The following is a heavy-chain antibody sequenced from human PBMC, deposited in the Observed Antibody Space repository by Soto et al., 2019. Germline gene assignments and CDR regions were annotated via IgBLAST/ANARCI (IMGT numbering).Heavy chain of an antibody. J-gene: IGHJ5*02. CDR1: GGSISSYY. V-gene: IGHV4-59*01. CDR2: IYYSGST. CDR3: AAGHSSYYDFWSGYFNWFDP. Sequence: PSETLSLTCTVSGGSISSYYWSWIRQPPGKGLEWIGYIYYSGSTNYNPSLKSRVTISVDTSKNQFSLKLSSVTAADTAVYYCAAGHSSYYDFWSGYFNWFDPWGQGTLVTVYS. D-gene: IGHD3-3*01.